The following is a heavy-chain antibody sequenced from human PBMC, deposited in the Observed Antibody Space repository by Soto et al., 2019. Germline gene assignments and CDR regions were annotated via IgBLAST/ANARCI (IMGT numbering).Heavy chain of an antibody. Sequence: PGESLTISCKVSGYTFATYWIGWVRQMPGKGLEWMGIIYPGDSDTRYSPSFRGQVAISSDKSINTAYLQWGSLKPSDTAIYFCARRGGDSNSGRAFDYLGQGTLVTVSS. CDR3: ARRGGDSNSGRAFDY. CDR1: GYTFATYW. D-gene: IGHD2-21*02. J-gene: IGHJ4*02. CDR2: IYPGDSDT. V-gene: IGHV5-51*01.